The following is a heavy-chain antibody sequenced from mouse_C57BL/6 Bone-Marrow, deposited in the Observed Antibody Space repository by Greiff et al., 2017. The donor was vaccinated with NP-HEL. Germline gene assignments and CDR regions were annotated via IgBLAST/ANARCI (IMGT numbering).Heavy chain of an antibody. CDR2: IDPEDGET. Sequence: EVKLVESGAELVKPGASVKLSCTASGFNIKDYYMHWVKQRTEQGLEWIGRIDPEDGETKYAPKFQGKATITADTSSNTAYLQLSSLTSEDTAVYYCAFHYYGSWYFDVWGTGTTVTVSS. V-gene: IGHV14-2*01. CDR1: GFNIKDYY. J-gene: IGHJ1*03. CDR3: AFHYYGSWYFDV. D-gene: IGHD1-1*01.